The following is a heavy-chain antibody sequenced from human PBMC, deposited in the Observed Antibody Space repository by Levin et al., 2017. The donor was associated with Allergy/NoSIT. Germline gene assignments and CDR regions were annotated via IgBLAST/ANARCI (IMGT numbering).Heavy chain of an antibody. V-gene: IGHV1-18*01. CDR2: ISAYNGNT. Sequence: GESLKISCKASGYTFTSYGISWVRQAPGQGLEWMGWISAYNGNTNYSQKLQGRVTMTTDTSTSTAYMELRSLRSDDTAVYYCAREGVKYPLDYWGQGTLVTVSS. CDR3: AREGVKYPLDY. CDR1: GYTFTSYG. J-gene: IGHJ4*02. D-gene: IGHD2/OR15-2a*01.